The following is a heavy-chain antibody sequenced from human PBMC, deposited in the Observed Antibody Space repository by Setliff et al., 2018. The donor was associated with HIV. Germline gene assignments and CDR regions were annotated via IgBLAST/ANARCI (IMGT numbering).Heavy chain of an antibody. CDR2: INPNSGDT. J-gene: IGHJ3*02. D-gene: IGHD3-22*01. CDR3: ARDRPNYYDSSGYAFDI. Sequence: ASVKVSCKASGFTFTGYHIHWVRQAPGQGLEWMGRINPNSGDTDYAQRFQGGVTMTRDTSTSTVYMELSSLRSEDTAVYYCARDRPNYYDSSGYAFDIWGQGTMVTVSS. CDR1: GFTFTGYH. V-gene: IGHV1-2*06.